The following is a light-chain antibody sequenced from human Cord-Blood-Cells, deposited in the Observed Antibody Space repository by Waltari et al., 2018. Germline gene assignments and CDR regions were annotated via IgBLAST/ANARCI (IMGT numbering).Light chain of an antibody. CDR2: GNS. J-gene: IGLJ3*02. Sequence: QSVLTQPPSVSVAPGQRVTDSCTGSSSNIGAGYDVHWYQQLPVTAPKLLSYGNSNRPSGVPDRFSGSKSGTSASLAIAGLQAEDEADYYCQSYDSSLSGSVFGGGTKLTVL. CDR3: QSYDSSLSGSV. V-gene: IGLV1-40*01. CDR1: SSNIGAGYD.